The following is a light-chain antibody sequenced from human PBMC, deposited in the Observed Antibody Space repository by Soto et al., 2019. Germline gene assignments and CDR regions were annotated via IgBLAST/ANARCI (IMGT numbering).Light chain of an antibody. V-gene: IGLV2-23*02. Sequence: QSVLTQPASVSGSPGQSITISCTGTSSDVGTYHLVSWYQHHPGKAPKVMIYEVTKRPSGVSNRFSGSKSGNTASLTISGLQAEDEADYYCCSYAGSSTYVFGTGTKLTVL. CDR1: SSDVGTYHL. CDR3: CSYAGSSTYV. CDR2: EVT. J-gene: IGLJ1*01.